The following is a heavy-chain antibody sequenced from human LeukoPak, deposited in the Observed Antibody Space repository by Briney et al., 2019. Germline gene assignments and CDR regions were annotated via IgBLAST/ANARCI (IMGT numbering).Heavy chain of an antibody. V-gene: IGHV3-30*04. CDR3: ARDLHPVVVAAPYFDY. D-gene: IGHD2-15*01. Sequence: PGRSLRLSCAASGFTFSSYAMHWVRQAPGKGLEWVAVISYDGSNKYYADSVKGRFTISRDNSKNTLYLQMNSLRAEDTAVYYCARDLHPVVVAAPYFDYWGQGTLVTVSS. CDR2: ISYDGSNK. J-gene: IGHJ4*02. CDR1: GFTFSSYA.